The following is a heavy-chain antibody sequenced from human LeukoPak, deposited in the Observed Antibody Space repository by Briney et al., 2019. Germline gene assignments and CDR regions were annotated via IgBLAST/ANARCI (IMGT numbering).Heavy chain of an antibody. Sequence: GGSLRLSCAASGFTFSSYWMHWVRQAPGKGLVWVSRINSDGSSTSYADSVKGRFTISRDNAKNTLYLQMNRLRAEDTAVYYCARGGRYYDSSGYYYHFDYWGQGTLVTVSS. CDR2: INSDGSST. CDR3: ARGGRYYDSSGYYYHFDY. CDR1: GFTFSSYW. D-gene: IGHD3-22*01. V-gene: IGHV3-74*01. J-gene: IGHJ4*02.